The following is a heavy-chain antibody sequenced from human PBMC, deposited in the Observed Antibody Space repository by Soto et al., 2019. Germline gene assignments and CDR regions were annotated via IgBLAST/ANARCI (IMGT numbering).Heavy chain of an antibody. CDR1: GYSFTRYW. CDR2: IYLSDSDT. Sequence: PGESLTISCKGSGYSFTRYWIAWVLQMPGKGLEWMGIIYLSDSDTRYSPSFQGRVTISADKSISTAYLQWSSLKASDTAMYYCARYSSGWPYYFDYWGQGTMFTVSS. J-gene: IGHJ4*02. CDR3: ARYSSGWPYYFDY. V-gene: IGHV5-51*01. D-gene: IGHD6-19*01.